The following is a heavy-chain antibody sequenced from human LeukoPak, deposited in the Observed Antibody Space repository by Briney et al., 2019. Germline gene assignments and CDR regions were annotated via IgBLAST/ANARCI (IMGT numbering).Heavy chain of an antibody. D-gene: IGHD6-19*01. Sequence: SETLSLTCSVADYSISSGYNWGWIRQPPRKGLEWIGSIYHSGSTYCNTSLKSRVTISVDTSKNHFSLKLTSVTAADTAVYYRARIETYSSGWYDAFFDYWGQGTLVTVSS. V-gene: IGHV4-38-2*02. CDR2: IYHSGST. CDR3: ARIETYSSGWYDAFFDY. CDR1: DYSISSGYN. J-gene: IGHJ4*02.